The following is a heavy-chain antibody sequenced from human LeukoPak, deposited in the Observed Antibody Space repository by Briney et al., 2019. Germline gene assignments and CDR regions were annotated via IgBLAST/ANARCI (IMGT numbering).Heavy chain of an antibody. J-gene: IGHJ4*02. V-gene: IGHV3-23*01. CDR3: AKETMTSVTASMTS. CDR2: ISGPGGST. D-gene: IGHD4-11*01. Sequence: PGGSLRLSCTASGFTSSVYAMSWVRQAPGKGLEWVSSISGPGGSTYYADSVKGRFTISRDNSQNTLDLQMNSLRAEDTAVYYCAKETMTSVTASMTSWGQGTLVTVSS. CDR1: GFTSSVYA.